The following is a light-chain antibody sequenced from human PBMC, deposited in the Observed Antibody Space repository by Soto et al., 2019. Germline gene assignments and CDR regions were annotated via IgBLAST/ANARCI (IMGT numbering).Light chain of an antibody. CDR2: DDS. CDR1: NIGSES. J-gene: IGLJ1*01. V-gene: IGLV3-21*02. CDR3: QVWYSSTDLYV. Sequence: YELTQPPSVSVAPGQTTRITCGGNNIGSESVHWYQQRPGQAPVLVVYDDSDRPSGIPERFSGSNSANTATLTISRVEAGDEADYYCQVWYSSTDLYVFGSGTKVTVL.